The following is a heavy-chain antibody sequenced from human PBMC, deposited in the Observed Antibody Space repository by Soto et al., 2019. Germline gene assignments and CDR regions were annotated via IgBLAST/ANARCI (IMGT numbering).Heavy chain of an antibody. CDR3: AREPPLYDYVWGSYLPYYYGMDV. CDR2: IYHSGST. CDR1: GGSISSSNW. J-gene: IGHJ6*02. Sequence: QVQLQESGPGLVKPSGTLSLTCAVSGGSISSSNWWSWVRQPPGKGLEWIGEIYHSGSTNYNPSLKGRVRRSGDPPKTQFSTRLSSVTAADTAVYYCAREPPLYDYVWGSYLPYYYGMDVWGQGTTVTVSS. V-gene: IGHV4-4*02. D-gene: IGHD3-16*02.